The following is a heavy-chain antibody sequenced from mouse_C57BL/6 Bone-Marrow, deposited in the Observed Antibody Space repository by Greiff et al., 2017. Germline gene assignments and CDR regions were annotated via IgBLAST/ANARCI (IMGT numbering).Heavy chain of an antibody. CDR3: TYGYDWFAY. V-gene: IGHV14-4*01. Sequence: VQLQQSGAELVRPGASVKLSCTASGFNIKDDYMHWVKQRPEQGLEWIGWIDPENGDTEYASKFQGKATITADTSSNTAYLQLSSLTSEDTAVYHCTYGYDWFAYWGQGTLVTVSA. D-gene: IGHD2-2*01. CDR2: IDPENGDT. J-gene: IGHJ3*01. CDR1: GFNIKDDY.